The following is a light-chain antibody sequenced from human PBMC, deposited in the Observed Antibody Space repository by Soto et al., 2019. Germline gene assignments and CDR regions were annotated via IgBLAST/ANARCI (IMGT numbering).Light chain of an antibody. J-gene: IGKJ2*01. CDR2: LGS. Sequence: DIVMSQSPVSLPVTPGEPASISCRSSQSLLHYNGYNYLDWYLQKPGQSPQLLIYLGSNRASGVPDRFSGSGSGTEFTLQINRVEAEDVAVYYCMQALQAPLTFGQGTKLEIK. V-gene: IGKV2-28*01. CDR1: QSLLHYNGYNY. CDR3: MQALQAPLT.